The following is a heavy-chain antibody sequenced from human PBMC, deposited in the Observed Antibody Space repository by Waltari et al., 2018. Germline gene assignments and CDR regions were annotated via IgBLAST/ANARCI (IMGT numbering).Heavy chain of an antibody. Sequence: QVQLQESGPGLVKPSGTLSLTCAVSGGSISSSNWWSWVRQPPGKGLEWIGEIYHSGSHNYTPSCNSRVTIAVDKSKNKFALKLSSVTAADTAGYYGARVAAAGKGWNWFDPWGQGTLVTVSS. CDR1: GGSISSSNW. J-gene: IGHJ5*02. CDR2: IYHSGSH. V-gene: IGHV4-4*02. CDR3: ARVAAAGKGWNWFDP. D-gene: IGHD6-13*01.